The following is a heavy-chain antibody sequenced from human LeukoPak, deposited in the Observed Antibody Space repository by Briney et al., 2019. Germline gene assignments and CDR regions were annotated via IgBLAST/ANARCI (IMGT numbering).Heavy chain of an antibody. CDR2: IRDSGAYR. J-gene: IGHJ4*02. V-gene: IGHV3-23*01. D-gene: IGHD6-19*01. Sequence: PGGSLTLSCAASGFTFSNYAMGWVRHAPGKGLEWVSTIRDSGAYRFYADSVKGRFTISRDNSNNLVYLQMNNLRAEDTAEYYCAKRERYNSARATDFDSWGQGTQVTVSS. CDR1: GFTFSNYA. CDR3: AKRERYNSARATDFDS.